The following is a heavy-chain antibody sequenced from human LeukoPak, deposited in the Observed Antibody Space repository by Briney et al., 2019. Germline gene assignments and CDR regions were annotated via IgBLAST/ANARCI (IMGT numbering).Heavy chain of an antibody. V-gene: IGHV4-39*01. CDR1: SGYISSSSYY. Sequence: PSETLSLTCTVSSGYISSSSYYWDWIRQPSGRGPEWIGSIYYSGSTYYNPSLKSRVTIFLDTSKNQFSLKLASVTAADTAVYYCARRRYYDSTGYLDWGQGTLVTVSS. CDR3: ARRRYYDSTGYLD. CDR2: IYYSGST. J-gene: IGHJ1*01. D-gene: IGHD3-22*01.